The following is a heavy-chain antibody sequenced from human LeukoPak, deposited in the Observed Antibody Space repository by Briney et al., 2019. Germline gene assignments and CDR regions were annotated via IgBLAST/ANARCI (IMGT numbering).Heavy chain of an antibody. V-gene: IGHV3-53*01. D-gene: IGHD2-15*01. CDR2: IYRGDT. Sequence: GGSLRLSCAVSGFTAGYNYMSWVRQAPGKGLEWVSVIYRGDTYYADSVKGRFTISRDDSKNTVFLHMNRLRADDTAVYFCASYYCSSGSCYFDTWGQGTLVAVSS. J-gene: IGHJ4*02. CDR1: GFTAGYNY. CDR3: ASYYCSSGSCYFDT.